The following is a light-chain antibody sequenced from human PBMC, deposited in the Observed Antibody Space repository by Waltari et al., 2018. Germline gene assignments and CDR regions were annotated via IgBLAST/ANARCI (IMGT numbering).Light chain of an antibody. Sequence: QSVLTQPPSVSAAPGQKVTIPCSGSSPKLGNKYVSLYQHLPGTAPKLLIYANSKRPSGIPDRFSGSESDTSATLGITGLQTGDEADYYCGAWDSSLNAWVFGGGTKVTVL. CDR1: SPKLGNKY. CDR3: GAWDSSLNAWV. CDR2: ANS. V-gene: IGLV1-51*02. J-gene: IGLJ3*02.